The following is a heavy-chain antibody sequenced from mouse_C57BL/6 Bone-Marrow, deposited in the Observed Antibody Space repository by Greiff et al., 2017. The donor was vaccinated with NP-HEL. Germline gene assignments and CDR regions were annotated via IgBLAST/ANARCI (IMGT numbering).Heavy chain of an antibody. J-gene: IGHJ4*01. V-gene: IGHV5-12*01. CDR2: ISNGGGSP. CDR3: ARPLYYGKGDYAMDY. Sequence: EVKVVESGGGLVQPGGSLKLSCAASGFTFSDYYMYWVRQTPEKRLEWVAYISNGGGSPYYPDTVKGRFTISRDNAKNTLYLQMSRLKSEDTAMYYCARPLYYGKGDYAMDYWGQGTSVTVSS. CDR1: GFTFSDYY. D-gene: IGHD1-1*01.